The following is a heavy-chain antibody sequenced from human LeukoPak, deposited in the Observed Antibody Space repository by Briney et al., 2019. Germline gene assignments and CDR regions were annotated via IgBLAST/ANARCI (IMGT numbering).Heavy chain of an antibody. CDR1: EFSFSSYE. Sequence: GGSLRLSCAASEFSFSSYEMNWVRQAPGKGLEWVSYISSSGSAIFYADSVKGRFTISRDNAKNSLFLQMNSLRAEDTAFYYCASKGGFDDWGQGTLVTVSS. J-gene: IGHJ4*02. D-gene: IGHD2-15*01. CDR3: ASKGGFDD. CDR2: ISSSGSAI. V-gene: IGHV3-48*03.